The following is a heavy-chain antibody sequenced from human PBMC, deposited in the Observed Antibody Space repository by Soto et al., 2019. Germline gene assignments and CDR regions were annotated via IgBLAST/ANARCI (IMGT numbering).Heavy chain of an antibody. CDR3: ARLFYYDSSVDP. Sequence: VQLVQSGAEVRQPGESLSISCKSFGYTITDYWIGWVRQMPGKGLEGIGLIHPGTSEIRYSPCFQGQVTISADKSISTADLDCGRLKASDTAMYYCARLFYYDSSVDPWGQGTLVTVSS. D-gene: IGHD3-22*01. J-gene: IGHJ5*02. CDR1: GYTITDYW. CDR2: IHPGTSEI. V-gene: IGHV5-51*01.